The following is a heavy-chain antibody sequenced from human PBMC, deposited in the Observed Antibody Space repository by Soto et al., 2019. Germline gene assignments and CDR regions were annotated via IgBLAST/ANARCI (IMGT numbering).Heavy chain of an antibody. Sequence: XTLSLTCTVSGGSVSSYDWSWIRQPPGKGLEWIGYIYYSGSNNYNPSRKSRVTISVDTSKNQLYLKLSSVTAADTAVYYFARDGLAARPNYYYGMDVWGQGTTGPVSS. J-gene: IGHJ6*02. D-gene: IGHD6-6*01. CDR3: ARDGLAARPNYYYGMDV. V-gene: IGHV4-59*02. CDR1: GGSVSSYD. CDR2: IYYSGSN.